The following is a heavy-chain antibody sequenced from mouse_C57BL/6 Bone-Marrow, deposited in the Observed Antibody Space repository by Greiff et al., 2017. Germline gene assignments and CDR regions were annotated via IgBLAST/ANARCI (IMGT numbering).Heavy chain of an antibody. V-gene: IGHV1-64*01. D-gene: IGHD1-1*01. CDR1: GYTFTSYW. Sequence: QVQLQQSGAELVKPGASVKLSCKASGYTFTSYWMHWVKQRPGQGLEWIGMIHPNSGSTNYNEKFKSKATLTVDKSSSTAYMQLSSLTSEDSAVYYCSRWAYGSPDYWCQGTTLTVSS. CDR3: SRWAYGSPDY. CDR2: IHPNSGST. J-gene: IGHJ2*01.